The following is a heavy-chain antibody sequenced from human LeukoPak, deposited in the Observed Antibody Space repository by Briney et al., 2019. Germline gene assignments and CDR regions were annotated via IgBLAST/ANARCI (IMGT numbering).Heavy chain of an antibody. D-gene: IGHD3-10*01. CDR2: ISSSSTYI. CDR3: AAALMVRGVIIKD. CDR1: GFTFSSYA. V-gene: IGHV3-21*01. Sequence: GGSLRLSCAASGFTFSSYAMSWVRQAPGKGLEWVSSISSSSTYIYYADAVEGRFTISRDNAKSSMYLQMNSLRAEDTAVYYCAAALMVRGVIIKDWGQGTLVTVSS. J-gene: IGHJ4*02.